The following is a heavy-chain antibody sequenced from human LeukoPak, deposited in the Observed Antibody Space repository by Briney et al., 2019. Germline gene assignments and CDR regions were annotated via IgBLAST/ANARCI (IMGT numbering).Heavy chain of an antibody. D-gene: IGHD6-6*01. V-gene: IGHV3-30*18. CDR3: VKGPWYGSSSDEDY. CDR2: IWYDGSKK. J-gene: IGHJ4*02. CDR1: GFIFSSYD. Sequence: PGRSLRLSRAASGFIFSSYDMHWVRQAPGKGLEWVAVIWYDGSKKDYADSVKGRFIISRDNSKNTVSLEMNSLGAEDTAVYYCVKGPWYGSSSDEDYWGQGILVTVSS.